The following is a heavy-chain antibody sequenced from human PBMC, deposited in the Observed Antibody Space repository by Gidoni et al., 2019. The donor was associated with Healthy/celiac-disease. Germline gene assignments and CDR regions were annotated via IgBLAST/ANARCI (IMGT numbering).Heavy chain of an antibody. D-gene: IGHD3-22*01. Sequence: EVQLVQSGAEVKKPGESLKISCTGSGYSFPSYCIGWVRQMPGKGLEWMGILYPGDADTRYSPSFQGQVTISADKSISTAYLQWSSLKASDTAMYYCARQLKGDYYDSSGYNYFDYWGQGTLVTVSS. V-gene: IGHV5-51*01. CDR1: GYSFPSYC. CDR2: LYPGDADT. J-gene: IGHJ4*02. CDR3: ARQLKGDYYDSSGYNYFDY.